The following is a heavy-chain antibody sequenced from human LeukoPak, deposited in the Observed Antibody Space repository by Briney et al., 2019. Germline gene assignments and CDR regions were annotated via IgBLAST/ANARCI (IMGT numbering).Heavy chain of an antibody. CDR3: ARGIGYSSSYY. Sequence: PSETLSLTCTVSGGSISSSSYYWGWIRQPPGKGLEWIGSIYYSGSTYYNPSLKSRVTISVDTSKNQFSLKLSSVTAADTAVYYCARGIGYSSSYYWGQGTLVTVSS. CDR2: IYYSGST. CDR1: GGSISSSSYY. J-gene: IGHJ4*02. D-gene: IGHD6-13*01. V-gene: IGHV4-39*07.